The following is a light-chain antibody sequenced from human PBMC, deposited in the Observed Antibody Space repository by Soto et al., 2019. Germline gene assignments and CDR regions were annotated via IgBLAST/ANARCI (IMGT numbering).Light chain of an antibody. J-gene: IGKJ2*01. CDR3: QQYYSTLYT. CDR1: QSVLSSSNNKHY. Sequence: DIVMTQYPDSLAVSLGERATINCKSSQSVLSSSNNKHYLAWYQQKPGQPPKLLIYWASTRESGVPDRFSGSGSGTDFTLTISSLQAEDVAVYYCQQYYSTLYTFGQGTKLEIK. V-gene: IGKV4-1*01. CDR2: WAS.